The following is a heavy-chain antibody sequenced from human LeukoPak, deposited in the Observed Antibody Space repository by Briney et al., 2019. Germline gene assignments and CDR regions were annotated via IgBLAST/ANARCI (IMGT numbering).Heavy chain of an antibody. Sequence: GASVKVSCKASGYTFTSYAMNWVRQAPGQGLEWMGGIIPIFGTANYAQKFQGRVTITADESTSTAYMELSSLRSEDTAVYYCARGPGGVMVRGVPPQHWGQGTLVTVSS. V-gene: IGHV1-69*13. CDR2: IIPIFGTA. CDR1: GYTFTSYA. D-gene: IGHD3-10*01. CDR3: ARGPGGVMVRGVPPQH. J-gene: IGHJ4*02.